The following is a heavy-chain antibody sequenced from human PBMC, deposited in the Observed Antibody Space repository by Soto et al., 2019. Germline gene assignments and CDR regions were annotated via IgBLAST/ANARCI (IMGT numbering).Heavy chain of an antibody. D-gene: IGHD6-6*01. Sequence: EVQLVESGGGLVKPGGSLRLSCAASGFTFSNAWMNWVRQAPGKGLEWVGRIKSKTAGGTTDYAAPVKGRFTISRDDSKNTRYLQMNISKTERPAVYYCPTVDRGSSLSLYYYYGMDVWGQATTVTVSS. CDR3: PTVDRGSSLSLYYYYGMDV. CDR1: GFTFSNAW. V-gene: IGHV3-15*07. CDR2: IKSKTAGGTT. J-gene: IGHJ6*02.